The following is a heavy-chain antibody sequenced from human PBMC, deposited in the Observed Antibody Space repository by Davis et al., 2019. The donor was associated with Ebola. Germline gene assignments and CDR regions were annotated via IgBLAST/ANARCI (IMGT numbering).Heavy chain of an antibody. CDR3: AKTSSRFSGEFDY. J-gene: IGHJ4*02. V-gene: IGHV3-30*18. CDR1: GFTFSSYG. Sequence: PGGSLRLSCAASGFTFSSYGMHWVRQAPGKGLEWVAVISYDGSNKYYADSVKGRFTISRDNSKNTLYLQMNSLRAEDTAVYYCAKTSSRFSGEFDYWGQGTLVTVSS. CDR2: ISYDGSNK. D-gene: IGHD3-3*01.